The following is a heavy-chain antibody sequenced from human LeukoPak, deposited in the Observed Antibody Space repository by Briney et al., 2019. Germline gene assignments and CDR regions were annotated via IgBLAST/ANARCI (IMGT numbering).Heavy chain of an antibody. D-gene: IGHD5-12*01. Sequence: GRSLRLSCAASGFSFSTYSMHWVRQAPGKGLEWVSAISGSGGSTYYADSVKGRFTISRDNSKNTLYLQMNSLRAEDTAVYYCAKGAALVATTYFDYWGQGTLVTVSS. CDR3: AKGAALVATTYFDY. CDR2: ISGSGGST. CDR1: GFSFSTYS. V-gene: IGHV3-23*01. J-gene: IGHJ4*02.